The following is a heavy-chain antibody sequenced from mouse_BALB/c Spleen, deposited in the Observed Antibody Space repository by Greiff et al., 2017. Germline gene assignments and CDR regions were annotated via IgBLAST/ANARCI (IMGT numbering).Heavy chain of an antibody. CDR2: IRNKANGYTT. Sequence: EVQRVESGGGLVQPGGSLRLSCATSGFTFTDYYMSWVRQPPGKALEWLGFIRNKANGYTTEYSASVKGRFTISRDNSQSILYLQMNTLRAEDIATYYCARAPEAMDYWGQGTSVTVSS. CDR3: ARAPEAMDY. J-gene: IGHJ4*01. CDR1: GFTFTDYY. V-gene: IGHV7-3*02.